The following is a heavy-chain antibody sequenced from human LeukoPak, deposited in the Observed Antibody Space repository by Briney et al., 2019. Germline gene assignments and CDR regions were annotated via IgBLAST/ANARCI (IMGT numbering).Heavy chain of an antibody. Sequence: GGTLRLSCAASGFTFSSYGMSWVRQAPGKGLEWVSAISGSGGSTYYADSVKGRFTISRDNSKNTLYLQMNSLRAEDTAVYYCAKDTPYYYDSSGYYVTAYYMDVWGKGTTVTVSS. V-gene: IGHV3-23*01. D-gene: IGHD3-22*01. J-gene: IGHJ6*03. CDR3: AKDTPYYYDSSGYYVTAYYMDV. CDR2: ISGSGGST. CDR1: GFTFSSYG.